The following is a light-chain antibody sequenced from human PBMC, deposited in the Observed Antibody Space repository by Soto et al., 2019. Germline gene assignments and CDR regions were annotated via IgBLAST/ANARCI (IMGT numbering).Light chain of an antibody. CDR2: VGTGGIVG. Sequence: QLVLTQPPSASASLGASVTLTCTLSSGYSNYKVDWYQQRPGKGPRFVMRVGTGGIVGSKGDSIPDRFSVLGSGLNRYLTLKHIQYEDESDYHCEADHRTGSTCVWVFGGGTKLTVL. CDR1: SGYSNYK. V-gene: IGLV9-49*01. J-gene: IGLJ3*02. CDR3: EADHRTGSTCVWV.